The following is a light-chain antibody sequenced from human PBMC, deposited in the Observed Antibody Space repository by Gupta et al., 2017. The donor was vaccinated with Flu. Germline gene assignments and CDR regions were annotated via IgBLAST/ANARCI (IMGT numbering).Light chain of an antibody. J-gene: IGLJ3*02. Sequence: TGTSSDVGGYNYVSWYQQHPGKAPKLMIYDVSKRPSGVPDRFSGSKSGNTASLTISGLQAEDEADYYCCSYAGLDTNWVFGGGTKLTVL. CDR1: SSDVGGYNY. CDR2: DVS. V-gene: IGLV2-11*01. CDR3: CSYAGLDTNWV.